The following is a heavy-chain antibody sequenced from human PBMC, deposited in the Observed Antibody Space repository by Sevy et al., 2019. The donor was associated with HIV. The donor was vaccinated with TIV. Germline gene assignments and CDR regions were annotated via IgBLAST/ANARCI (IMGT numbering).Heavy chain of an antibody. CDR2: ISSSGSTI. V-gene: IGHV3-11*01. Sequence: GGSLRLSCAASGFTFSDYYMSWIRQAPGKGLEWVSYISSSGSTIYYAYSVKGRFTISRDNAKNSLYLQMNSLRAEDTAVYYCARDLDVDTAMASFDYWGQGTLVTVSS. CDR1: GFTFSDYY. D-gene: IGHD5-18*01. J-gene: IGHJ4*02. CDR3: ARDLDVDTAMASFDY.